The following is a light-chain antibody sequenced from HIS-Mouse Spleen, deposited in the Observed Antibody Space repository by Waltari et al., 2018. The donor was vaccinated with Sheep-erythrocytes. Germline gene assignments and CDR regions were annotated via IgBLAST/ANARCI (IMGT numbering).Light chain of an antibody. CDR3: QQSYSTPQFT. CDR2: AAS. CDR1: QIISSY. J-gene: IGKJ3*01. V-gene: IGKV1-39*01. Sequence: DIQVTQSPSSLSASVGDRVTITCRASQIISSYLNWYQQKPGKAPKLLIYAASSLQSGVPSRFSGSGSGTDFTLTISSLQPEDFATYYCQQSYSTPQFTFGPGTKVDIK.